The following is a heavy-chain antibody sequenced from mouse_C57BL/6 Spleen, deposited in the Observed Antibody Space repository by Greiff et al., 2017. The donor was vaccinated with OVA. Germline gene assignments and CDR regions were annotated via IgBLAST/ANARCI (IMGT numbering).Heavy chain of an antibody. CDR3: ARRLGGGYFDY. V-gene: IGHV1-69*01. Sequence: QVQLQQPGAELVMPGASVKLSCKASGYTFTSYWMHWVKQRPGQGLEWIGEIDPSDSYTNYNQKFKGKSTLTVDKSSSTAYMQLSSLTSEDSAVYYCARRLGGGYFDYWGQGTTLTVSS. D-gene: IGHD4-1*01. CDR1: GYTFTSYW. CDR2: IDPSDSYT. J-gene: IGHJ2*01.